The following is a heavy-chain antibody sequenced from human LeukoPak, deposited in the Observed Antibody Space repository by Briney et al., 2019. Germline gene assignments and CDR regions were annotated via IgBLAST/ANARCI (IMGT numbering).Heavy chain of an antibody. CDR3: ATGQGHGMDV. V-gene: IGHV3-74*01. Sequence: GSLGLSWAASGFPFISYWMDGVRQAQGKGLVWVSRINSDGSSTSYADSVKGRFTISRDNAKNTLYLQMNTLRVEDTAVYYCATGQGHGMDVWGQGTTVTVSS. CDR2: INSDGSST. CDR1: GFPFISYW. J-gene: IGHJ6*02. D-gene: IGHD1-14*01.